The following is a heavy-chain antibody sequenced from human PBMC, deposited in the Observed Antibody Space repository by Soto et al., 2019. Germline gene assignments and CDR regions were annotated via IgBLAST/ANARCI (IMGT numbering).Heavy chain of an antibody. CDR3: ARDVKGWELFAADY. D-gene: IGHD1-26*01. J-gene: IGHJ4*02. CDR1: GFTFSSYA. Sequence: QVQLVESGGGVVQPGRSLRLSCAASGFTFSSYAMHWVRQAPGKGLEWVAVISYDGSNKYYADSVKGRFTISRDNSKNTLYLQMNCLRAEDTAVYYCARDVKGWELFAADYWGQGTLVTVSS. CDR2: ISYDGSNK. V-gene: IGHV3-30-3*01.